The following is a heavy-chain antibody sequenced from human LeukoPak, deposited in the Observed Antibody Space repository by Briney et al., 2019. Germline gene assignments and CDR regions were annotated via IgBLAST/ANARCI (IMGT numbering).Heavy chain of an antibody. V-gene: IGHV1-46*01. Sequence: ASVKVSCKTSGYTFTSYHMHWVRQAPGQGLEWVAIIKSTGDTTVYAQKFQGRVTVTRDTSTSTVYMDLSSLSSEDTAVYYCVREDAHTYCFDFWGPGTLVTVSS. J-gene: IGHJ4*02. D-gene: IGHD2-2*01. CDR3: VREDAHTYCFDF. CDR2: IKSTGDTT. CDR1: GYTFTSYH.